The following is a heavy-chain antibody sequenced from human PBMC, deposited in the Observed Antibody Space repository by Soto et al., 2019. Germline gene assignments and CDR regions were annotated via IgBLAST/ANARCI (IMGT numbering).Heavy chain of an antibody. D-gene: IGHD2-2*01. CDR2: INHSGST. V-gene: IGHV4-34*01. Sequence: SETLSLTCAVSGGSFSGYYWSLIRQPPGKGLEWIGEINHSGSTNYNPSLKSRVTISVDTSKNQFSLKLSSVTAADTAVYYCARGMGCSSTSCYSRRYYYYYMDVWGKGTTVTVSS. CDR1: GGSFSGYY. CDR3: ARGMGCSSTSCYSRRYYYYYMDV. J-gene: IGHJ6*03.